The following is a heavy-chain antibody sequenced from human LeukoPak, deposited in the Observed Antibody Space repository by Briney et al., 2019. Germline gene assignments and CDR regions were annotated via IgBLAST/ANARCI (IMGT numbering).Heavy chain of an antibody. Sequence: TGGSLSLSCAASGFTFSSYSMNWVPQAPGKGWEWLSYISSSSNTIYYADSVKGRFTISRDNAKNSLYLQMNSLRDEDTAVYYCARTRPYGCDYWGQGTLVTVSS. D-gene: IGHD4-17*01. CDR1: GFTFSSYS. V-gene: IGHV3-48*02. CDR3: ARTRPYGCDY. CDR2: ISSSSNTI. J-gene: IGHJ4*02.